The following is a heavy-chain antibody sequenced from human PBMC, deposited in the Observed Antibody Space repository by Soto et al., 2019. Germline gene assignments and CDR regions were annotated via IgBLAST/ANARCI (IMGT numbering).Heavy chain of an antibody. V-gene: IGHV1-2*04. CDR2: INPNSGGT. Sequence: ASVKVSCKASGYSFTGYYRHWVRQAPGQGLEWMGWINPNSGGTNYAQKFQGWVTMTRDTSISTAYMALSRLSSDDTAVYYCARGAPEVNMPSLTTLSPRYYYYGMDVWAQATTVTVSS. CDR3: ARGAPEVNMPSLTTLSPRYYYYGMDV. CDR1: GYSFTGYY. D-gene: IGHD4-17*01. J-gene: IGHJ6*02.